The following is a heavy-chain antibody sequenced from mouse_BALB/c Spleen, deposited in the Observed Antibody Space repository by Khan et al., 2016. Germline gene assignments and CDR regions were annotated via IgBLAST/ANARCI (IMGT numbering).Heavy chain of an antibody. D-gene: IGHD2-3*01. CDR2: VRNKANGYTT. V-gene: IGHV7-3*02. CDR1: GFTFTDYY. J-gene: IGHJ1*01. Sequence: EVELVESGGGLVQPGGSLRLSCTTSGFTFTDYYMSWVRQPPGEALEWLGFVRNKANGYTTEYSASVKGRFTISRDNSQSILYLQMNTLRAEDSATYYCVRDLNDGYYWYFDVWGAGTTVTVSS. CDR3: VRDLNDGYYWYFDV.